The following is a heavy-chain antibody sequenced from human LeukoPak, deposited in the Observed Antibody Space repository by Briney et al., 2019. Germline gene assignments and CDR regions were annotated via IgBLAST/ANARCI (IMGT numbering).Heavy chain of an antibody. CDR3: ARDSGTTGEVKFDP. V-gene: IGHV4-4*07. CDR1: GDSISRYY. Sequence: SETLSLTCTVSGDSISRYYWSWIRQPAGKGLEWIGRIYNGGIITYNPSLKSRVTMSIDTSNNQFALRLRFVTAADTAVYYCARDSGTTGEVKFDPWGQGTLVTVSS. J-gene: IGHJ5*02. CDR2: IYNGGII. D-gene: IGHD3-10*01.